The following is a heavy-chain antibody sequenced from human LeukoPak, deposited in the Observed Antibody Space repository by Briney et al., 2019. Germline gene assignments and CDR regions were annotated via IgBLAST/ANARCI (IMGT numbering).Heavy chain of an antibody. CDR2: ITTSTTTI. CDR3: ARDRSGPGYHFDY. CDR1: GFALSSYY. J-gene: IGHJ4*02. D-gene: IGHD1-1*01. V-gene: IGHV3-48*02. Sequence: GESLRLSCAASGFALSSYYMNWVRQTPGKGLEWVSLITTSTTTIEYADSVKGRFTISRDNARNSLYLEMNSLRDEDTAVYYCARDRSGPGYHFDYWGQGTLVTVSS.